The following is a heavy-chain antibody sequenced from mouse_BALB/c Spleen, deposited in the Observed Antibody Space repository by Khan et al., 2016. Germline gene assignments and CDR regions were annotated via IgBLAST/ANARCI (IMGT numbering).Heavy chain of an antibody. CDR1: GDSITNGY. CDR2: INYSGGT. Sequence: EVQLQESGPSLVKPSQTLSLTCSVTGDSITNGYWNWIRKFPGDKLEYMGYINYSGGTYYNPSLKSRISITRDTSKNHYYLQLNSVTTEDTATSDGAEWDGYPSGLDYWGQGTSATVSS. V-gene: IGHV3-8*02. D-gene: IGHD2-3*01. J-gene: IGHJ4*01. CDR3: AEWDGYPSGLDY.